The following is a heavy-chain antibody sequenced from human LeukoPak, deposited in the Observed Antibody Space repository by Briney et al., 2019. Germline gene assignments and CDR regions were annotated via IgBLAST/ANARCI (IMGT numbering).Heavy chain of an antibody. D-gene: IGHD1-20*01. J-gene: IGHJ4*02. Sequence: PGGSLRLSCAASGFSFSNFAMSWVRQAPGKGLEWVSAITGSGGGIYYADSVEGRFTISRDQSKNTLYLQMYSLRAEDTAVYYCVKESQYNWNDGNFDYWGQGTLVTVSS. CDR3: VKESQYNWNDGNFDY. CDR2: ITGSGGGI. V-gene: IGHV3-23*01. CDR1: GFSFSNFA.